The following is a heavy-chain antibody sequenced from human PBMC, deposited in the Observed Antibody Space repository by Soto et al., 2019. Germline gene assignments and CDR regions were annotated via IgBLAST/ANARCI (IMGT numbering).Heavy chain of an antibody. CDR3: ARDEVEQWLAPGAFDI. CDR1: GYTFTSYY. V-gene: IGHV1-46*01. J-gene: IGHJ3*02. Sequence: ASVKVSCKASGYTFTSYYMRWVRQAPGQGLEWMGIINPSGGSTSYAQKFQGRVTMTRDTSTSTVYMELSSLRSEDTAVYYCARDEVEQWLAPGAFDIWGQGTMVTVSS. CDR2: INPSGGST. D-gene: IGHD6-19*01.